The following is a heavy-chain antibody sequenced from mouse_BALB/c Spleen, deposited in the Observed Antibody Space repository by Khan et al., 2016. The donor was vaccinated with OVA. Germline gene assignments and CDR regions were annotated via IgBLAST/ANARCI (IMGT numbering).Heavy chain of an antibody. V-gene: IGHV2-2*01. Sequence: QVQLQQPGPGLVQPSQNLSITCTVSGFSLTTYGIHWVRQSPGKGLEWLGVIWSGGTTDYNAPFISRLSFTKDNSKSQVFFKMNSLQADDTAIYYRARNSYRYVFTYWGQGTLVTVSA. CDR1: GFSLTTYG. J-gene: IGHJ3*01. CDR2: IWSGGTT. D-gene: IGHD2-12*01. CDR3: ARNSYRYVFTY.